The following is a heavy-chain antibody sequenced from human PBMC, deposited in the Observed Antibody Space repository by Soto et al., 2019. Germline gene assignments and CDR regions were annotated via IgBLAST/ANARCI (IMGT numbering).Heavy chain of an antibody. CDR2: IYNSGNT. J-gene: IGHJ4*02. Sequence: WTWIRQLPGKGLEWIGYIYNSGNTQYNPSLKSRVTISIDTSTNQYSLILTSVTAADTAVYYCASQVTFAFDYWGQGTLVTVSS. CDR3: ASQVTFAFDY. V-gene: IGHV4-31*02. D-gene: IGHD2-21*02.